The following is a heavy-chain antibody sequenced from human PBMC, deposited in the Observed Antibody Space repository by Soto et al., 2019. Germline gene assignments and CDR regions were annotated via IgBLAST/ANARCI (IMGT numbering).Heavy chain of an antibody. J-gene: IGHJ5*02. Sequence: GSVEGSCQASWYPFTRFDINWGGQGPGKGVGRVGGVKPNRGNTGHVQKVQGRVTMPRNTSISTAYMELSSLRFEDTAVYYCARGIPGYCGGATCYSGWFDPWGQGTLVTVSS. D-gene: IGHD2-15*01. V-gene: IGHV1-8*01. CDR1: WYPFTRFD. CDR2: VKPNRGNT. CDR3: ARGIPGYCGGATCYSGWFDP.